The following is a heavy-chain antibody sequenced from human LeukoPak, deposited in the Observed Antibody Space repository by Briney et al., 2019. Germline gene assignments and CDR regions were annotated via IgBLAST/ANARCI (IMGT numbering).Heavy chain of an antibody. CDR3: ARNVGLTTWGVLDY. CDR1: GGSISSYY. D-gene: IGHD4-11*01. CDR2: IYSSGST. J-gene: IGHJ4*02. V-gene: IGHV4-59*01. Sequence: SETLSLTCTVSGGSISSYYWSWIRQPPGKGLEWIGYIYSSGSTNYNPSLKSRVTISVDTSKNQFSLRLTSVTAADTAVYYCARNVGLTTWGVLDYWGQGTLVTVSS.